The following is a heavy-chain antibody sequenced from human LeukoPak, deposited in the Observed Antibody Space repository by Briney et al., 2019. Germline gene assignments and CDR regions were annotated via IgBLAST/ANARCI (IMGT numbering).Heavy chain of an antibody. D-gene: IGHD5-18*01. CDR1: EFTFSTYA. CDR2: ISGSGGST. V-gene: IGHV3-23*01. CDR3: AKVAGYSYVGVYYFDY. Sequence: GGSLRLSSAASEFTFSTYAMNWVRQAPGKGLEWVSAISGSGGSTYYADSVKGRFTISRDNSKNTLYLQMNSLRAEDTAVYYCAKVAGYSYVGVYYFDYWGQGTLVTVSS. J-gene: IGHJ4*02.